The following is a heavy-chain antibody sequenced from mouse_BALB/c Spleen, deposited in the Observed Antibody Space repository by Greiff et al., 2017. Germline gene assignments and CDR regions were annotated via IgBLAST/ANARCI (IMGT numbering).Heavy chain of an antibody. CDR3: ARDMDYYGSSSGAMDY. V-gene: IGHV2-9*02. D-gene: IGHD1-1*01. CDR2: IWAGGST. Sequence: VKLVESGPGLVAPSQSLSITCTVSGFSLTSYGVHWVRQPPGKGLEWLGVIWAGGSTNYNSALMSRLSISKDNSKSQVFLKMNSLQTDDTAMYYCARDMDYYGSSSGAMDYWGQGTSVTVSS. CDR1: GFSLTSYG. J-gene: IGHJ4*01.